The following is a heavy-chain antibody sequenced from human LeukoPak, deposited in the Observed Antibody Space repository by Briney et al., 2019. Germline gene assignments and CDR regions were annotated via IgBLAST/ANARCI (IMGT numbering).Heavy chain of an antibody. CDR3: AKDRYCTSSSCPIDY. CDR2: INWKSDKI. D-gene: IGHD2-2*01. Sequence: GGSLRLSCVGSGYSFDEYAMHWVRQAPGKGLEWVSGINWKSDKIGYADSVKGRFTISRDNSKNSLYLQMNSLRVEDTALYYCAKDRYCTSSSCPIDYWGQGTLVTVSS. J-gene: IGHJ4*02. V-gene: IGHV3-9*01. CDR1: GYSFDEYA.